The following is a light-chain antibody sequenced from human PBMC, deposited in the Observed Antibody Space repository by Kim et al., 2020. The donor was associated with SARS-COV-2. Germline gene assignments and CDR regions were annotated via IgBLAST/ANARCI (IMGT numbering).Light chain of an antibody. CDR1: QSGSSN. V-gene: IGKV3-15*01. Sequence: SPEQRPTLSCRASQSGSSNLAWYQQKPGQAPRLLIYGASTRATGIPARFSGSGSGTEFTLTISSLQSEDFAVYYCYQYNNWPPITFGQGTRLEIK. J-gene: IGKJ5*01. CDR2: GAS. CDR3: YQYNNWPPIT.